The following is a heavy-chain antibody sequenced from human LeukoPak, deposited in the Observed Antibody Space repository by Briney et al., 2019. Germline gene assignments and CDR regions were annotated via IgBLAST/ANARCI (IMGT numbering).Heavy chain of an antibody. V-gene: IGHV3-23*01. CDR3: ARGSNLWTKTIDY. Sequence: PGGSLRLSCAASGFTFSSYAMSWVRQAPGKGLEWVSGVAGSDDTAYYADSVKGRFTISRDKSKNTLFLQMNSLRAEDTAIYYCARGSNLWTKTIDYWGQGTLVTVSS. J-gene: IGHJ4*02. D-gene: IGHD3/OR15-3a*01. CDR2: VAGSDDTA. CDR1: GFTFSSYA.